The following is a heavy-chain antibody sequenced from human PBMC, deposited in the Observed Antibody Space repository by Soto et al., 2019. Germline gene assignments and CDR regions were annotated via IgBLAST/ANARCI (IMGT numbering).Heavy chain of an antibody. CDR2: IYYSGST. V-gene: IGHV4-31*03. D-gene: IGHD3-22*01. Sequence: SETLSLTCTVSGGSISSGGYYWSWIRQHPGKGLEWIGYIYYSGSTYYNPSLKSRVTISVDTSKNQFSLKLSSVTAADTAVYYCARDGYYDSSGYHTFDYWGQGTLVTVSS. CDR3: ARDGYYDSSGYHTFDY. CDR1: GGSISSGGYY. J-gene: IGHJ4*02.